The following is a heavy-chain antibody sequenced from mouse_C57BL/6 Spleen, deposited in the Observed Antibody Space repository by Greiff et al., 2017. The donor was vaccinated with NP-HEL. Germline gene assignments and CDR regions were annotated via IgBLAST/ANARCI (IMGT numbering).Heavy chain of an antibody. D-gene: IGHD1-1*01. V-gene: IGHV6-3*01. CDR1: GFTFSNYW. J-gene: IGHJ2*01. CDR2: IRLKSDNYAT. CDR3: TGQTTVADYFDY. Sequence: DVKLQESGGGLVQPGGSMKLSCVASGFTFSNYWMNWVRQSPEKGLEWVAQIRLKSDNYATHYAESVKGRFTISRDYSKSSVYLQMNNLMAEDTGIYYCTGQTTVADYFDYWGQGTTLTVSS.